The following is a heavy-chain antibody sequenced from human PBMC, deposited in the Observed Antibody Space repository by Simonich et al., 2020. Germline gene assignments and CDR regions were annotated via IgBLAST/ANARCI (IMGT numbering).Heavy chain of an antibody. V-gene: IGHV1-2*02. Sequence: QVQLVQSGAEVKKPGASVKVSCKASGYTFTGYYLHWVRRAPGQGLEWMGWINPNSGGTNYAQKVQGRVTMTRDTSISTAYMELSRLRSDDTAVYYCARGGLGHWYFDLWGRGTLVTVSS. CDR1: GYTFTGYY. D-gene: IGHD6-25*01. CDR3: ARGGLGHWYFDL. CDR2: INPNSGGT. J-gene: IGHJ2*01.